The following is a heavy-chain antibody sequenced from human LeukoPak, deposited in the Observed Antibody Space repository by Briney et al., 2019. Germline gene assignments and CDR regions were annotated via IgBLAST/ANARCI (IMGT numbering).Heavy chain of an antibody. CDR3: ARDPSRIAAAATYFDY. CDR1: GDSVSSNSAA. V-gene: IGHV6-1*01. J-gene: IGHJ4*02. D-gene: IGHD6-13*01. Sequence: SQTLSLTCAISGDSVSSNSAAWNRIRQSPSRGLEWLGRTYYRSKWYNDYAVSVKSRITINPDTSKNQFSLQLNSVTPEDTAVYYCARDPSRIAAAATYFDYWGQGTLVTVSS. CDR2: TYYRSKWYN.